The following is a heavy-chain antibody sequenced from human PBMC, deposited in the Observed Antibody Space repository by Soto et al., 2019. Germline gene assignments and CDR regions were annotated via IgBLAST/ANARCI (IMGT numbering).Heavy chain of an antibody. CDR1: GCSICSYY. CDR2: IYYSGST. D-gene: IGHD1-1*01. V-gene: IGHV4-59*08. CDR3: ARRYGYSFDY. Sequence: SETLSLTCTVSGCSICSYYWSWIRQPPGKGLEWIGYIYYSGSTNYNPSLKSRVTISVDTSKNQFSLKLSSVTAADTAVYYCARRYGYSFDYWGQGTLVTVSS. J-gene: IGHJ4*02.